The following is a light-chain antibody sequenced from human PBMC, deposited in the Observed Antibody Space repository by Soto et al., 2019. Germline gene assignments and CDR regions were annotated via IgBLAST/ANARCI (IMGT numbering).Light chain of an antibody. CDR2: DTS. V-gene: IGKV3-11*01. CDR3: QQRNNWPPLT. CDR1: QSVSSF. J-gene: IGKJ5*01. Sequence: EIVLTQSPATLSLSPGERATLSCRASQSVSSFLVWYQQKPGQAPRLLIYDTSNRATGIPARFSGSGSGTDFTLTISSLEPEDFAVYYCQQRNNWPPLTFGQGTRLEMK.